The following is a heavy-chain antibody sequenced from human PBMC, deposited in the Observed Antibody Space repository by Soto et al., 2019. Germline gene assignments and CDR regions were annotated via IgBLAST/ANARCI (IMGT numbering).Heavy chain of an antibody. CDR2: ISAYNGNT. J-gene: IGHJ6*02. CDR3: ARGGYYDNVWGKLSHYGLDV. D-gene: IGHD3-16*01. Sequence: ASVKVSCKASGYTFTSYGISWVRQAPGQGLEWLGWISAYNGNTNYAQKLQGRVTMTTDTSTSTAYMELRSLRSDDTAVYYCARGGYYDNVWGKLSHYGLDVWGQGTSVTVSS. CDR1: GYTFTSYG. V-gene: IGHV1-18*01.